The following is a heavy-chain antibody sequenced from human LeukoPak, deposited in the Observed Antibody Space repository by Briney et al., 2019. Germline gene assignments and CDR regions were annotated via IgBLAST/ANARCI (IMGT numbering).Heavy chain of an antibody. CDR1: GGSISSYY. Sequence: SETLSFTCTVSGGSISSYYWSWIRQPPGKGLEWTGYIYYSGSTNYNPSLKSRDTISVDTSKNQFSLKLSSVTAADTAVYYCARVIAARRAGYDGMAVWARRTTVTVSS. D-gene: IGHD6-13*01. CDR2: IYYSGST. J-gene: IGHJ6*02. CDR3: ARVIAARRAGYDGMAV. V-gene: IGHV4-59*01.